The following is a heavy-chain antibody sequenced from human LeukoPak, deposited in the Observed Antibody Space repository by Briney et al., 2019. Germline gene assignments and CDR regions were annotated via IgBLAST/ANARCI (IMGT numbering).Heavy chain of an antibody. V-gene: IGHV1-8*03. CDR1: GGTFSSYA. CDR3: ARVDGSVDY. Sequence: GASVKVSCKASGGTFSSYAISWVRQATGQGLEWMGWINTKSGMTGHAQKFQGRITITKDTSINTVYMELSSLSSEDTAVYFCARVDGSVDYWGQGTLVTVSS. D-gene: IGHD3-22*01. CDR2: INTKSGMT. J-gene: IGHJ4*02.